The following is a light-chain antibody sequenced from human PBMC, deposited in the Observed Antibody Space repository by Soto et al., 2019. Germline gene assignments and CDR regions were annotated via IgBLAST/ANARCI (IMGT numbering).Light chain of an antibody. J-gene: IGKJ2*01. CDR2: GAS. CDR3: QQYNTWVRGT. CDR1: QSVDSD. Sequence: EVVVTQSPATLSVSPGERVTLSCRASQSVDSDVAWFQHKPGQAPRLIIYGASTRAAGIPGRFSGSGYETDFTFTISSLEPEDSATYFCQQYNTWVRGTFGQGTKLEI. V-gene: IGKV3-15*01.